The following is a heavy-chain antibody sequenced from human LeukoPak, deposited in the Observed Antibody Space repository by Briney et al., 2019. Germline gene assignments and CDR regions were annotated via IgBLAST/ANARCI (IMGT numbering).Heavy chain of an antibody. CDR2: IYPGDSDT. D-gene: IGHD3-22*01. CDR1: GYSFTSYW. Sequence: GESLKISCKGSGYSFTSYWIGWVRQMPGKGLEWMGIIYPGDSDTRYSPSFQGQVTISADKSISTAYLQWSSLKASDTAMYYCARQGSYYDSRAYRDYWGQGTLVTVSS. V-gene: IGHV5-51*01. J-gene: IGHJ4*02. CDR3: ARQGSYYDSRAYRDY.